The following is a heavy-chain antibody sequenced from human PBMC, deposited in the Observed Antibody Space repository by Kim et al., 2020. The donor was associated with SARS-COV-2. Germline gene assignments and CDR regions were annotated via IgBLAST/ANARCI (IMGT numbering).Heavy chain of an antibody. CDR3: ATDIVVVPAADSSYYYYGMDV. CDR2: FDPEDGET. J-gene: IGHJ6*02. Sequence: ASVKVSCKVSGYTLTELSMHWVRQAPGKGLEWMGGFDPEDGETIYAQKFQGRVTMTEDTSTDTAYMELSSLRSEDTAVYYCATDIVVVPAADSSYYYYGMDVWGQGTTVTVSS. D-gene: IGHD2-2*01. V-gene: IGHV1-24*01. CDR1: GYTLTELS.